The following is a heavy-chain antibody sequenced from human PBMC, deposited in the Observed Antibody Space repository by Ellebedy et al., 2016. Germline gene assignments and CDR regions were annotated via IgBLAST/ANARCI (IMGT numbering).Heavy chain of an antibody. Sequence: SETLSLXXAVYGGSFSGYYWSWIRQPPGKGLEWIGEINHSGSTNYNPSLKSRVTISVDTSKNQFSLRLSSVTAADTAVYYCARGGEYSGYEYHSMDVWGQGTTVTVSS. CDR3: ARGGEYSGYEYHSMDV. V-gene: IGHV4-34*01. J-gene: IGHJ6*02. D-gene: IGHD5-12*01. CDR2: INHSGST. CDR1: GGSFSGYY.